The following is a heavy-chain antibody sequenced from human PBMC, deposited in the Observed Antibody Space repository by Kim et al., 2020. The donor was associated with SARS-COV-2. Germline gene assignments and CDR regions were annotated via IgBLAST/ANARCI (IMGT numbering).Heavy chain of an antibody. CDR1: GGSFSGYY. J-gene: IGHJ4*02. Sequence: SETLSLTCAVYGGSFSGYYWSWIRQPPGKGLEWIGEINHSGSTNYNPSLKSRVTISVDTSKNQFSLKLSSVTAADTAVYYCAGPYCGGDCYSGAGIGYWGQGTLVTVSS. V-gene: IGHV4-34*01. CDR2: INHSGST. D-gene: IGHD2-21*02. CDR3: AGPYCGGDCYSGAGIGY.